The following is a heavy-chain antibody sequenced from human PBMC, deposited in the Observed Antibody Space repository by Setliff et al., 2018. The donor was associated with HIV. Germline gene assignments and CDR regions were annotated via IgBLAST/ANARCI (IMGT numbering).Heavy chain of an antibody. V-gene: IGHV4-59*11. CDR2: IYSTGST. CDR1: GPSINIHY. CDR3: ARGGDYYDSTGARAGFDF. Sequence: PSETLSLTCTVSGPSINIHYWSWIRQSPGKAFEWIGYIYSTGSTNYNPSLQSRVTISMVASRNQFSLKVTSVTAADTAAYYCARGGDYYDSTGARAGFDFWGQGTMVTVSS. D-gene: IGHD3-22*01. J-gene: IGHJ3*01.